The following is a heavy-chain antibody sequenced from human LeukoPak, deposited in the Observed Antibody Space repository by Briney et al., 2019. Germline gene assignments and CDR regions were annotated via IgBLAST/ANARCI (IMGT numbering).Heavy chain of an antibody. Sequence: SETLSLTCTVSGGSISSSSYYWGWIRQPPGKGLEWIGSIHYSGSTNYNPSLKSRVTISVDTSKNQFSLKLSSVTAADTAVYYCARGPMVRGTSWFDPWGQGTLVTVSS. CDR1: GGSISSSSYY. V-gene: IGHV4-39*07. CDR3: ARGPMVRGTSWFDP. CDR2: IHYSGST. D-gene: IGHD3-10*01. J-gene: IGHJ5*02.